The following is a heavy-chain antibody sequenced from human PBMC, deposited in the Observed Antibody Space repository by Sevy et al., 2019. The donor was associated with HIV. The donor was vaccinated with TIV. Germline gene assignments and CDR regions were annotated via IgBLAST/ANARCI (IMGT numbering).Heavy chain of an antibody. CDR1: GYTFTSYY. D-gene: IGHD6-6*01. CDR3: AREGSSSSKFTWFDP. Sequence: ASVKVSCKASGYTFTSYYIHWVRQAPGQGLEWMGIINPSGGSTTYAQKFQGRVTMTRDTSTSTVYMELSSLRSEDTAVYNCAREGSSSSKFTWFDPWGQGTLVTVSS. CDR2: INPSGGST. J-gene: IGHJ5*02. V-gene: IGHV1-46*03.